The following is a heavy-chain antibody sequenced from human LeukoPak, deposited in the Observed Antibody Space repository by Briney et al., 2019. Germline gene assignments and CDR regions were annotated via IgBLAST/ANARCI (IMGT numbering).Heavy chain of an antibody. CDR1: GYTLTELS. D-gene: IGHD3-10*01. Sequence: GASVKVSCKVSGYTLTELSMHWVRQAPGKGLEWMGGFNPEGGETIYAQKFQGRVTMTEDTSIDTAYMELSSLRSEDTAVYYCATDYYYQDYWGQGTLVTVSS. CDR2: FNPEGGET. CDR3: ATDYYYQDY. V-gene: IGHV1-24*01. J-gene: IGHJ4*02.